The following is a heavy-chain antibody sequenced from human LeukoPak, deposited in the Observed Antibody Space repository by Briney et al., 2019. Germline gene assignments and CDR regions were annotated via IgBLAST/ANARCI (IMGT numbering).Heavy chain of an antibody. D-gene: IGHD1-1*01. V-gene: IGHV4-34*01. CDR1: GGSFSGYY. J-gene: IGHJ4*02. CDR2: INHSGST. Sequence: SETLSLTCAVYGGSFSGYYWSWIRQPPGKGLEWIGEINHSGSTNYNPSLKSRVTISVDTSENQFSLKLSSVTAADTAVYYCAREGKSTTDYWGQGTLVTVSS. CDR3: AREGKSTTDY.